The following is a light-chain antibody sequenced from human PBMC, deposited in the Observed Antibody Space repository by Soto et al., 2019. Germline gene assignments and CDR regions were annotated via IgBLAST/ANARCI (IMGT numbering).Light chain of an antibody. Sequence: QSALAQPASVSGSPGQSITISCTGTSSDVGAYKSVSWYQQHPHRAPQVINYKGTQRPSGVSNRFSGSTSGNAASLTISALQADDEADYFCCSSAPESTYVFGTGTKLTVL. V-gene: IGLV2-23*01. CDR3: CSSAPESTYV. J-gene: IGLJ1*01. CDR1: SSDVGAYKS. CDR2: KGT.